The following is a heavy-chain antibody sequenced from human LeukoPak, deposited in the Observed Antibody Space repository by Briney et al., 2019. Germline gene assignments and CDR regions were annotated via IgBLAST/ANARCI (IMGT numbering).Heavy chain of an antibody. CDR2: IYHSGST. D-gene: IGHD3-10*01. CDR1: GGSISSSNW. Sequence: TSETLSLTCAVSGGSISSSNWWSWVRQPPGKGLEWIGEIYHSGSTNYNPSLKSRVTISVDTSKNQFSLKLSSVTAADTAVYYCARGGRITMVRGVIMSAFDIWGQGTMVTVSS. CDR3: ARGGRITMVRGVIMSAFDI. V-gene: IGHV4-4*02. J-gene: IGHJ3*02.